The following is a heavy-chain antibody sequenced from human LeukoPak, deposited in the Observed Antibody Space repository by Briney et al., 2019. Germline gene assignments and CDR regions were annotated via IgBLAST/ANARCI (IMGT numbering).Heavy chain of an antibody. Sequence: SETLSLTCAVYGGSFSGYYWSWIRQPPGKGLEWIGEINHSGSTNYNPSLKSQVTISVDTSKNQFSLKLSSVTAADTAVYYCARDRRTTAIDFWGQGTLVTVSS. CDR3: ARDRRTTAIDF. D-gene: IGHD5-18*01. CDR1: GGSFSGYY. J-gene: IGHJ4*02. V-gene: IGHV4-34*01. CDR2: INHSGST.